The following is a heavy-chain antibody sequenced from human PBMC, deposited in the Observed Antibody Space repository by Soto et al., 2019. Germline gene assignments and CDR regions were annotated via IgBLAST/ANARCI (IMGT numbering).Heavy chain of an antibody. J-gene: IGHJ5*02. Sequence: GGSLRLSCAASGFTFSSYAMSWVRQAPGKGLEWVSAISGSGGSTYYADSVKGRFTISRDNSKNTLYLQRNSLRAEDTAVYYCAKDRNDILTGYYLGCWFDPWGQGTLVTVSS. V-gene: IGHV3-23*01. CDR3: AKDRNDILTGYYLGCWFDP. CDR1: GFTFSSYA. CDR2: ISGSGGST. D-gene: IGHD3-9*01.